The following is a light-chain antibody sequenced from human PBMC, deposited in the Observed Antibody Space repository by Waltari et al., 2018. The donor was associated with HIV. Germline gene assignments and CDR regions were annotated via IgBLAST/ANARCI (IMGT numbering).Light chain of an antibody. V-gene: IGLV1-40*01. CDR2: GNS. CDR3: QSYDRSLSGYVV. Sequence: QSLLTQPPSVSGAPGQRVTISCTGSSSNIGAGFDVHWYQQLPGTVPKLLIYGNSKPPSAAPHLFSGSKSGTSAYLAITGLQAEDEADYYCQSYDRSLSGYVVFGGGPKLTVL. J-gene: IGLJ2*01. CDR1: SSNIGAGFD.